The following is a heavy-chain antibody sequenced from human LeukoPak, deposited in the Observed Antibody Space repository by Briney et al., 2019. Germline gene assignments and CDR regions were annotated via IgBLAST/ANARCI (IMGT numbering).Heavy chain of an antibody. CDR3: ARGYSSGWYDGYDYFDY. J-gene: IGHJ4*02. CDR1: GYTFTGCY. D-gene: IGHD6-19*01. CDR2: INPNSGGT. Sequence: ASVKVSCKASGYTFTGCYMHWVRQAPGQGLEWMGWINPNSGGTNYAQKFQGRVTMTRDTSISTAYMELSRLRSDDTAVYYCARGYSSGWYDGYDYFDYWGQGTLVTVSS. V-gene: IGHV1-2*02.